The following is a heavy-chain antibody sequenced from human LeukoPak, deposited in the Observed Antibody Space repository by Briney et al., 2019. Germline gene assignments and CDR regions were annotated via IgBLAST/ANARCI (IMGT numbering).Heavy chain of an antibody. CDR2: ISYDGSNK. Sequence: GGSLRLSCAASGFTFSSYAMHWVRQAPGKGLEWVAVISYDGSNKYYADSVKGRFTISRDNSKNTLYLQMNSLRAEDTAVYYCARDLYLYAVAGTGPKDWGQGTLVTVSS. V-gene: IGHV3-30-3*01. CDR3: ARDLYLYAVAGTGPKD. D-gene: IGHD6-19*01. J-gene: IGHJ4*02. CDR1: GFTFSSYA.